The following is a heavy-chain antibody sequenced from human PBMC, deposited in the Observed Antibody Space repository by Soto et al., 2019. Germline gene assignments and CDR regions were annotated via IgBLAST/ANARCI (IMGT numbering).Heavy chain of an antibody. CDR2: IYWDDDK. V-gene: IGHV2-5*02. J-gene: IGHJ4*02. CDR1: GFSLSTSGVG. CDR3: AHGVAYGDYHRPYFDY. Sequence: GSGPTLVNPTQTLTLTCTFSGFSLSTSGVGVGWIRQPPGKALEWLALIYWDDDKRYSPSLKSRLTITKDTSKNQVVLTMTNMDPVDTATYYCAHGVAYGDYHRPYFDYWGQGTLVTVSS. D-gene: IGHD4-17*01.